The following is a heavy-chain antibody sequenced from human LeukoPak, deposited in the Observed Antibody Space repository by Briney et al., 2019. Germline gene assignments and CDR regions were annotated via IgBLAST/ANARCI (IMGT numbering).Heavy chain of an antibody. D-gene: IGHD6-13*01. CDR1: GFSFSGYS. CDR2: ISSTSSYI. V-gene: IGHV3-21*01. CDR3: ARDGRSTWYEDS. Sequence: GGSLRLSCAASGFSFSGYSMNWVRQAPGKGLEWVSSISSTSSYIYYADSVKGRFAISRDNAKNSLFLQMNNLRAEDAAVYFCARDGRSTWYEDSWGQGTLVTVSS. J-gene: IGHJ4*02.